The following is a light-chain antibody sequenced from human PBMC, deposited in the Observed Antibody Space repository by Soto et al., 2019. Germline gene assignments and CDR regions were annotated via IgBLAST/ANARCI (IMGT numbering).Light chain of an antibody. J-gene: IGLJ3*02. V-gene: IGLV2-14*01. CDR3: NSYTSSSTWV. CDR1: RSDVGGYKF. Sequence: QSVLTQPASVSGSPGQSITISCTGTRSDVGGYKFVSWYQQYPGNAPKLMIYEVSNRPSGVSNRFSGSKSGNTASLTISGLQAEDEADYYCNSYTSSSTWVFGGGTQLTVL. CDR2: EVS.